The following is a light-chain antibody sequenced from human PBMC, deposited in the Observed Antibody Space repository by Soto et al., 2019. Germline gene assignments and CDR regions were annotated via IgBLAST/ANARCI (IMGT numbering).Light chain of an antibody. CDR1: ESIRTW. CDR2: DAS. CDR3: QHYNKWPPWT. J-gene: IGKJ1*01. V-gene: IGKV1-5*01. Sequence: DIQMTQSPSTLSASIGDRVTITCRASESIRTWLAWYQHKPGKAPKFLIYDASIRATTTPAKFSGSGSGTEFTLTISSLQSEDFAVYYCQHYNKWPPWTFGQGTKVDIK.